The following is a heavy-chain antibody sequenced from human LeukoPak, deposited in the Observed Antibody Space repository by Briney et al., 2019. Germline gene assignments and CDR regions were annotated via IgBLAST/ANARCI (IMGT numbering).Heavy chain of an antibody. CDR2: VIPMFDVR. CDR3: ARGDYDFWSAYPY. Sequence: SVKVSCKASGGTFSSYALSWMRQAPGQGLEWMGRVIPMFDVRDYAEKFQGRITLTADTSTGTAYMELSSLTSDDTAVYYCARGDYDFWSAYPYWGQGTLVTVSS. D-gene: IGHD3-3*01. CDR1: GGTFSSYA. V-gene: IGHV1-69*10. J-gene: IGHJ4*02.